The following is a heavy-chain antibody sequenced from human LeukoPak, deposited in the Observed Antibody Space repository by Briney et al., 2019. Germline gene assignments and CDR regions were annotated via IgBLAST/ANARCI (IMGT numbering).Heavy chain of an antibody. Sequence: GGSLRLSCAASGFTFSRYDMNWVRQAPGKGLEWVSSISRTGNYIYYADSVKGRFTISRDNAQNSLFLQMNSLRVEDTAVYYCARVLETDCSGGSCYSGLDYWGQGTLVTVSS. D-gene: IGHD2-15*01. V-gene: IGHV3-21*01. J-gene: IGHJ4*02. CDR1: GFTFSRYD. CDR2: ISRTGNYI. CDR3: ARVLETDCSGGSCYSGLDY.